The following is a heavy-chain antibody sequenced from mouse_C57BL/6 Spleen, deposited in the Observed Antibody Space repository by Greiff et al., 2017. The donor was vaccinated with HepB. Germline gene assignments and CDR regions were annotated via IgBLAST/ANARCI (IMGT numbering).Heavy chain of an antibody. CDR2: IGPGSGST. CDR3: AREGDYDYDGYYAMDY. CDR1: GYTFTDYY. V-gene: IGHV1-77*01. Sequence: VKLVESGAELVKPGASVKISCKASGYTFTDYYINWVKQRPGQGLEWIGKIGPGSGSTYYNEKFKGKATLTADKSSSTAYMQLSSLTSEDSAVYFCAREGDYDYDGYYAMDYWGQGTSVTVSS. D-gene: IGHD2-4*01. J-gene: IGHJ4*01.